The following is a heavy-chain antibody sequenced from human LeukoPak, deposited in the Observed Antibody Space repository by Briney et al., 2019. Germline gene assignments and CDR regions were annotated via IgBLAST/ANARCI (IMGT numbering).Heavy chain of an antibody. J-gene: IGHJ6*03. D-gene: IGHD3-10*01. CDR2: IYTSEST. CDR1: GGSISSGSYY. CDR3: ARAGSGSSYYYMDV. Sequence: SETLSLTCTVSGGSISSGSYYWSWIRQPAGKGLEWIGRIYTSESTNYNPSLKSRVTISVDTSKNQFSLKLSSVTAADTAVYYCARAGSGSSYYYMDVWGKGTTVTVSS. V-gene: IGHV4-61*02.